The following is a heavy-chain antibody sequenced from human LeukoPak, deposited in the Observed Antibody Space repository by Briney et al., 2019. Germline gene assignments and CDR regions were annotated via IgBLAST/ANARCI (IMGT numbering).Heavy chain of an antibody. J-gene: IGHJ4*02. CDR1: GFTFSSYA. D-gene: IGHD3-22*01. V-gene: IGHV3-30-3*01. CDR3: ARASYYYDSSGYSD. CDR2: ISYDGSNK. Sequence: GGSLRLSCAASGFTFSSYAMHWVRQAPGKGLEWVAVISYDGSNKYCADSVRGRFTISRDNSKNTLYLQMNSLRAEDTAVYYCARASYYYDSSGYSDWGQGTLVTVSS.